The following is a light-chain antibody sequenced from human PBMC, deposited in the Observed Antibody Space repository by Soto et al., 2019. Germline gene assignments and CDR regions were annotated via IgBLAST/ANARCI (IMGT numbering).Light chain of an antibody. CDR2: GAS. Sequence: EIVLTQSPGTLSLSPGERATLSCRASQSVDSDFLAWYQQRPGQAPRLLIYGASTRATGIPDSFSGSGSGTDFTLTISRLEPEDFAVYYCQQYGSSPETFGQGTKVDIK. CDR3: QQYGSSPET. CDR1: QSVDSDF. J-gene: IGKJ1*01. V-gene: IGKV3-20*01.